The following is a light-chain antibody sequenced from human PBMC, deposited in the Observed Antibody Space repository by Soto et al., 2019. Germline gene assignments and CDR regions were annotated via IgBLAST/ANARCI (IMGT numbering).Light chain of an antibody. J-gene: IGKJ1*01. Sequence: DIQLTHSPSSLSASLGDGVGIACRASQGISNYLAWYQQKPGKAPKLLIYDASSLESGVPSRFSGSGSGTEFTLTISSLQPDDFATYYCQQYNSYETFGQGTKVDIK. CDR2: DAS. CDR1: QGISNY. CDR3: QQYNSYET. V-gene: IGKV1-9*01.